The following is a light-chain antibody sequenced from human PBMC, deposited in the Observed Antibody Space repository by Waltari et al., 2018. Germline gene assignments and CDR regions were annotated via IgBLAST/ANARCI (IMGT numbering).Light chain of an antibody. CDR3: NSYAGSNNFVV. Sequence: QSALTQPPSASGSPGQSVTISCTGTSSDVGGFNYVSWYQQHPGKAPKLMIYEVSKRPSGVPDRFSGSKSGNTASLTVSGLQAKDEADYYCNSYAGSNNFVVFGGGTRLTVL. V-gene: IGLV2-8*01. CDR2: EVS. J-gene: IGLJ2*01. CDR1: SSDVGGFNY.